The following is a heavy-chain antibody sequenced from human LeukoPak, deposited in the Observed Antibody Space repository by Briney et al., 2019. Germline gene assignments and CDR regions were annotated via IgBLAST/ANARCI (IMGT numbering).Heavy chain of an antibody. J-gene: IGHJ4*02. Sequence: GDSVKVSCKASGYILTNYGITWVRQAPGQGLEWMGWMNPNSGNTGYAQKFQGRVTMTRNTSISTAYMELSSLRSEDTAVYYCARAGGYCGRISCPYYFDYWGQGSLVAVSS. CDR3: ARAGGYCGRISCPYYFDY. D-gene: IGHD2-15*01. CDR1: GYILTNYG. CDR2: MNPNSGNT. V-gene: IGHV1-8*02.